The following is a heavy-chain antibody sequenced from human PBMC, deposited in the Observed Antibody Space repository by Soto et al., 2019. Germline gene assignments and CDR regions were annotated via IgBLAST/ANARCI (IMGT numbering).Heavy chain of an antibody. V-gene: IGHV4-61*08. CDR1: GAALSSGGYF. CDR3: AREPSDDNYFDP. CDR2: TYYSGGT. J-gene: IGHJ5*02. Sequence: SETLSLTCTVSGAALSSGGYFYTWVRRPPGKGLEWLGYTYYSGGTNYNPSLKSRVTISLDKSKSQFSLRLISVTAADTAVYYCAREPSDDNYFDPWGQGTLVTVSS.